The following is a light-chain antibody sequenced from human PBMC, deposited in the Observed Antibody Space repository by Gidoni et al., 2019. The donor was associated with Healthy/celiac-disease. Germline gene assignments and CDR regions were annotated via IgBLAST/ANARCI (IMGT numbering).Light chain of an antibody. V-gene: IGKV1-39*01. J-gene: IGKJ4*01. CDR2: AAS. CDR3: QQSYSTPPCT. CDR1: QSISSY. Sequence: DIQMTQSPSSLSASVGDRVTITCRASQSISSYLNWYQQKPGKAPKLLIYAASSLQSGVPSRFSVSGSGTDFTLTISSLQPEDFATYYCQQSYSTPPCTFGGGTKVEIK.